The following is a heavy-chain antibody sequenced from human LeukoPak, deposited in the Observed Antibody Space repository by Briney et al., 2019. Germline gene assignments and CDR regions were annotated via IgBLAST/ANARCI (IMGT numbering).Heavy chain of an antibody. CDR3: AKERQVGDYFTSDS. CDR2: ISANSNT. CDR1: AFIFSGHW. J-gene: IGHJ4*02. Sequence: GGSLRLSCEGSAFIFSGHWMNWVRQAPGKGLEWVSAISANSNTWYTGSVKGRFTISRDNSKSTLYLQMNSLRAEDTALYYCAKERQVGDYFTSDSWGQGTLVTVSS. V-gene: IGHV3-23*01. D-gene: IGHD3-3*01.